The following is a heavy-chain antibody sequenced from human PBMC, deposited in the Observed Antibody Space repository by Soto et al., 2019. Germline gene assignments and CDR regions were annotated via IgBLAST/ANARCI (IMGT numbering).Heavy chain of an antibody. D-gene: IGHD2-15*01. V-gene: IGHV4-31*03. J-gene: IGHJ3*02. CDR1: GGSISSGGYY. Sequence: PSETLSLTCTVSGGSISSGGYYWSGIRPQPGKGLEWIGYTYYSGSTYYNPSLKSRVTTSVDTSKNQFSLKLSSVTAADTAVYYCARVRLNCSGGSCYSDAFDIWGQGTMVTVSS. CDR3: ARVRLNCSGGSCYSDAFDI. CDR2: TYYSGST.